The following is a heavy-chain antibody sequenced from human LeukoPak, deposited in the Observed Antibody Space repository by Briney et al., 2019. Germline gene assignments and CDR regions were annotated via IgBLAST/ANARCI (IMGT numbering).Heavy chain of an antibody. Sequence: GGSATLSCAASGFTASSNYMSWVRQAPGKGLEGVSVIYSGGSTYSGDSVKGRFTISRVYSKNTLYLQMNSLGAEDTAVYYCARDSPLPSYFDYWGQGTLVTVSS. J-gene: IGHJ4*02. V-gene: IGHV3-66*01. CDR1: GFTASSNY. CDR2: IYSGGST. CDR3: ARDSPLPSYFDY.